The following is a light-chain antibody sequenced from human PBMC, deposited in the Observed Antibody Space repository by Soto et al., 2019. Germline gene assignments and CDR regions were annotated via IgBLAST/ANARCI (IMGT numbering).Light chain of an antibody. J-gene: IGKJ1*01. CDR3: QQYGSSPRT. CDR2: GAS. CDR1: QSVSSN. Sequence: EIMMTQSPATLSVSPGEGVTLSCRASQSVSSNLAWYQQKPGQAPRLLIYGASSRATGIPDRFSGSGSGTDFTLTISRLEPEDFAVYYCQQYGSSPRTFGQGTKVDTK. V-gene: IGKV3-20*01.